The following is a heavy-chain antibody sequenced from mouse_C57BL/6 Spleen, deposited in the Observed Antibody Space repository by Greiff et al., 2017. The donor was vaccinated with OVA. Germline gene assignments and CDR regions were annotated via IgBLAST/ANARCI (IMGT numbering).Heavy chain of an antibody. CDR1: GFTFSSYA. Sequence: EVQLVESGGGLVKPGGSLKLSCAASGFTFSSYAMSLVRQTPEKRLDWVATISDGGSYTYYPDNVKGRFTISRDNAKNNLYLQMSHLKSEDTAMYYCARDRAYDYDGEGFAYWGQGTLVTVSA. CDR3: ARDRAYDYDGEGFAY. CDR2: ISDGGSYT. D-gene: IGHD2-4*01. V-gene: IGHV5-4*01. J-gene: IGHJ3*01.